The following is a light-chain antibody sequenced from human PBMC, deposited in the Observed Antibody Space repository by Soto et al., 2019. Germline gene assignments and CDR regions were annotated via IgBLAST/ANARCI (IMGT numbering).Light chain of an antibody. J-gene: IGKJ1*01. V-gene: IGKV1-5*01. Sequence: DIQMTLSLATLSAKVGDRVTITCRASQSISSWLAWYQQKPGKAPKLLIYDASSLESGVPSRFSGSGSGTEFTLTISSLQPDDFATYCCQQYNSYWTFGQGTKVDNK. CDR2: DAS. CDR1: QSISSW. CDR3: QQYNSYWT.